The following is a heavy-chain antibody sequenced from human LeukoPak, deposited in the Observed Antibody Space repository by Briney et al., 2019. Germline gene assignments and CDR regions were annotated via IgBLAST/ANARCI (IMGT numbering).Heavy chain of an antibody. CDR3: ARDGSFGTLRYFGYYMDV. J-gene: IGHJ6*03. V-gene: IGHV3-53*01. Sequence: GGSLRLSCAASGFTFSSHWMSWVRQAPGKGLEWVSIIYSGGSTYYADSVKGRFTISRDNSKNTLYLQMNSLRAEDTAVYYCARDGSFGTLRYFGYYMDVWGKGTTVTVSS. D-gene: IGHD3-9*01. CDR1: GFTFSSHW. CDR2: IYSGGST.